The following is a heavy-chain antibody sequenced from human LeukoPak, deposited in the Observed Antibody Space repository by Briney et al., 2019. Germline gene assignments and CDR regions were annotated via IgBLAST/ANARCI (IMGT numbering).Heavy chain of an antibody. J-gene: IGHJ4*02. D-gene: IGHD3-16*01. CDR1: GFTFSSYG. CDR2: ISYDGSNK. Sequence: GGSLRLSCAASGFTFSSYGMHWVRQAPGKGLEWVAVISYDGSNKYYADSVKGRFTISRDNSKNTLYLQMNSLRAEETAVYYCAKALKGGPFDYWGQGTLVTVSS. V-gene: IGHV3-30*18. CDR3: AKALKGGPFDY.